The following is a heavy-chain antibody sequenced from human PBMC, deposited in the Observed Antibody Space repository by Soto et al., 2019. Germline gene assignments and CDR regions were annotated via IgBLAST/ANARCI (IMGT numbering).Heavy chain of an antibody. CDR2: IIPIFGTP. CDR1: GVTFRRQD. J-gene: IGHJ4*02. CDR3: ATNKGGDGYSFGY. V-gene: IGHV1-69*06. Sequence: QVQLVQYGAEVKKPGSSVKVSCKSSGVTFRRQDMRWVRQAPGQGREWMGGIIPIFGTPQYAEKYQHRVTTTSDKATTTGYRDLSHMTCGDTAVDYGATNKGGDGYSFGYWGRGTLDTVST. D-gene: IGHD2-21*01.